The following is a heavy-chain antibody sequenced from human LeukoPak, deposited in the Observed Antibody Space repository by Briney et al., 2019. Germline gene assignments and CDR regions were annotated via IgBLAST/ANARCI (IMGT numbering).Heavy chain of an antibody. Sequence: SETLSLTCTVSGGSISSSSYYWSWIRQPPGKGLEWIGYIYYSGSTNYNPSLKSRVTISVDTSKNQFSLKLSSVTAADTAVYYCAREHYDSSGLMDYWGQGTLVTVSS. CDR1: GGSISSSSYY. CDR3: AREHYDSSGLMDY. V-gene: IGHV4-61*01. CDR2: IYYSGST. J-gene: IGHJ4*02. D-gene: IGHD3-22*01.